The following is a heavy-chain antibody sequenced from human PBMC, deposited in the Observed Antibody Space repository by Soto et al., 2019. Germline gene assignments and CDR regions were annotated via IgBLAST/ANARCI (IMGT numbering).Heavy chain of an antibody. D-gene: IGHD3-10*01. CDR1: GGSISSGGYY. Sequence: SETLSLTCTVSGGSISSGGYYWSWIRQHPGKGLEWIGYIYYSGSTYYNPSLKSRVTISVDTSKNQFSLKLSSVTAADTAVYYLARAKRGPRRGAFDYWGQGTLVTFSS. V-gene: IGHV4-31*03. J-gene: IGHJ4*02. CDR2: IYYSGST. CDR3: ARAKRGPRRGAFDY.